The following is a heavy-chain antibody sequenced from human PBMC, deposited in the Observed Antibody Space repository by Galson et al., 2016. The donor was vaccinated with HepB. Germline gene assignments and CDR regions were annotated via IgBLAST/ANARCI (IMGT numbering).Heavy chain of an antibody. J-gene: IGHJ4*02. V-gene: IGHV4-39*01. CDR1: GDSIRNVGRH. CDR3: VRLGTAAAVANRRGSIY. Sequence: SETLSLTCTVSGDSIRNVGRHWGWFRQSPGKGLEYIGSIHSSGTSYYNPSLTSRITVSADTSRNQFFLSLTSVTAADTAIYYCVRLGTAAAVANRRGSIYWSQGTRVSVSS. D-gene: IGHD6-25*01. CDR2: IHSSGTS.